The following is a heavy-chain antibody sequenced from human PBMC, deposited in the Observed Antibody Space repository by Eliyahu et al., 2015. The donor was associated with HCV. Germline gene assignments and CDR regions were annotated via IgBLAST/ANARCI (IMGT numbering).Heavy chain of an antibody. Sequence: QVQLQESGPGLVKPSETLSLXXXXSGGSISSYYXSWIRQPPGKGLEWIGYXYYSGSTNYNPSLKSRVTISVDTSKNQFSLKLSSVTAADTAVYYCARDVVGDYGMDVWGQGTTVTVSS. J-gene: IGHJ6*02. V-gene: IGHV4-59*01. CDR2: XYYSGST. CDR1: GGSISSYY. CDR3: ARDVVGDYGMDV. D-gene: IGHD2-15*01.